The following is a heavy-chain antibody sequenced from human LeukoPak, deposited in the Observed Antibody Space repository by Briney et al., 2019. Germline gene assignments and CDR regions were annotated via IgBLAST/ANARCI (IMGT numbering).Heavy chain of an antibody. J-gene: IGHJ4*02. CDR1: GFTFGRYC. Sequence: PGGSLRLSCAASGFTFGRYCMHSVRQAPGKGLVWVSRIDGDGSSTNYADSVKGRFTISRDNPRNTLYLQMNSLRAEDTAVYYCARSRVGACCVLWGQGTLVTVSS. D-gene: IGHD1-26*01. CDR2: IDGDGSST. V-gene: IGHV3-74*01. CDR3: ARSRVGACCVL.